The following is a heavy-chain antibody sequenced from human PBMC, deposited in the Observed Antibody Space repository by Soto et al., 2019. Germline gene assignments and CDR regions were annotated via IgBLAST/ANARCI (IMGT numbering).Heavy chain of an antibody. CDR3: ASTLGYCTNGVCYGGYYYYYGMDV. CDR1: GYGFTSYW. Sequence: PGESLKISCKGSGYGFTSYWISWVRQMPGKGLEWMGRIDPSDSYTNYSPSFQGHVTISADKSISTAYLQWSSLKASDTAMYYCASTLGYCTNGVCYGGYYYYYGMDVWGQGTTVTVSS. J-gene: IGHJ6*02. V-gene: IGHV5-10-1*01. D-gene: IGHD2-8*01. CDR2: IDPSDSYT.